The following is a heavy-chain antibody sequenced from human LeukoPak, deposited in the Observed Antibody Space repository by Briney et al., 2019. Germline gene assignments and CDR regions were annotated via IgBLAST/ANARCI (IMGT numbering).Heavy chain of an antibody. Sequence: GGSLRLSCEASGFAFSSHWMHWVRQAPGKGLVWVSNINGDGGSTGYADSVKGRFTTSRDNAKNTLYLHMNSLRVEDTAVYYCARDEVGAPPIDYWGQGALVTVSS. D-gene: IGHD1-26*01. CDR2: INGDGGST. V-gene: IGHV3-74*01. CDR1: GFAFSSHW. J-gene: IGHJ4*02. CDR3: ARDEVGAPPIDY.